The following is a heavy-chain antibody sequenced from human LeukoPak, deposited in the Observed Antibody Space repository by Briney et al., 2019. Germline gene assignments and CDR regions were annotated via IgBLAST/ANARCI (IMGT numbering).Heavy chain of an antibody. CDR1: GGSISSYY. V-gene: IGHV4-59*01. CDR3: ARDSNDYGDYDAFDI. J-gene: IGHJ3*02. Sequence: SETLSLTCTVSGGSISSYYWSWIRQPPGKGLEWIGYIYYSGSTNYNPSLKSRVTISVDTSKNQFSLKLSSVTAADTAVYCCARDSNDYGDYDAFDIWGQGTMVTVSS. CDR2: IYYSGST. D-gene: IGHD4-17*01.